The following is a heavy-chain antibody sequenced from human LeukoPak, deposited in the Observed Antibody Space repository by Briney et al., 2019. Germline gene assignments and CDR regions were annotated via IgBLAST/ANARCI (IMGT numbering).Heavy chain of an antibody. V-gene: IGHV1-18*01. CDR1: GYTFTSYG. J-gene: IGHJ5*02. Sequence: ASVTVSCKAAGYTFTSYGISWVGQPPGQGLGWRGWTRAYDGNTNYAQKRQGRVNMTTDTSTSTAYMELRSLRSDDTAVYYCARVTQPTATLVEPAAIWFDPWGQGTLVTVSS. D-gene: IGHD2-2*01. CDR2: TRAYDGNT. CDR3: ARVTQPTATLVEPAAIWFDP.